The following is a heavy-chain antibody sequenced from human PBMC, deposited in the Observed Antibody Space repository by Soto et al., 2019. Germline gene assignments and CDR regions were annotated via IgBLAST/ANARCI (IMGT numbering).Heavy chain of an antibody. Sequence: GGSLRLSCAASGFTFDDYAMHWVRQVPGKGLEWVSGINWNSGSIGYADSVKGRFAISKDNAKNSLHLQMNSLRAEDTAFYYCVKDESINWYSGHFRHWGQGTLVTVSS. CDR1: GFTFDDYA. J-gene: IGHJ1*01. CDR2: INWNSGSI. CDR3: VKDESINWYSGHFRH. V-gene: IGHV3-9*01. D-gene: IGHD6-13*01.